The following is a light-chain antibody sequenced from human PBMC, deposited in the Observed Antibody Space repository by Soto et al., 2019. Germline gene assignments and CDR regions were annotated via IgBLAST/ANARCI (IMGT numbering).Light chain of an antibody. CDR1: SSDIGSFNF. CDR3: SSYTSTFTRI. Sequence: QSALTQPASVSGSPGQSITISCTGTSSDIGSFNFVSWYQQHPGKAPRLIIYDVSNRPSGVSNRFSGSKSGNTASLTISGLQAEDEADYYCSSYTSTFTRIFGGGTQLTVL. J-gene: IGLJ2*01. V-gene: IGLV2-14*03. CDR2: DVS.